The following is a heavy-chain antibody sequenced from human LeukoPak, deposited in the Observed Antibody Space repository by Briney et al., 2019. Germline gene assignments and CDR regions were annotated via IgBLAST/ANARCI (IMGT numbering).Heavy chain of an antibody. D-gene: IGHD3-22*01. CDR1: GFTFSDYS. J-gene: IGHJ4*02. CDR3: ARDIYDDSGYFRRGLDY. CDR2: ISTTSSYT. Sequence: GGSLTLSCAASGFTFSDYSMNWVRQPPGKGLEWVASISTTSSYTYYADSVKGRFTISRDNAKNSLYLQMNSLTADDTAVYFCARDIYDDSGYFRRGLDYWGQGGPLTVSS. V-gene: IGHV3-21*01.